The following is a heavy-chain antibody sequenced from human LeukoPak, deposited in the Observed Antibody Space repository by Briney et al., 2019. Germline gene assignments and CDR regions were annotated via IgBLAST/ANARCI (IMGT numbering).Heavy chain of an antibody. CDR3: ARGVGGVREGFDI. J-gene: IGHJ3*02. CDR2: IFNSGSS. CDR1: GGSVSSERYH. Sequence: SETLSLTCTVSGGSVSSERYHRSWIRQPPGKGLGGIAYIFNSGSSNYNPSLKSRVTISVGTSKNQFSLKLNSVTAADTAQYHCARGVGGVREGFDIWGQGTMVTVSS. V-gene: IGHV4-61*01. D-gene: IGHD3-16*01.